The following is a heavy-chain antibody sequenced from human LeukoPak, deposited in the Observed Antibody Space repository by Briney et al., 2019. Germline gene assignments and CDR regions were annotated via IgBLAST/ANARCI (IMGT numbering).Heavy chain of an antibody. V-gene: IGHV4-34*01. CDR2: ISHRGST. CDR1: GGSFSAYY. J-gene: IGHJ5*02. D-gene: IGHD5-18*01. Sequence: SETLSPTCSVYGGSFSAYYWIWIRQSPEMGLQWIGEISHRGSTNYNPSLRSRLTMSVDTSKHQFSLKLSSVTAADSAVYYCARDGYSIGRAFDPWGQGMLVTVSS. CDR3: ARDGYSIGRAFDP.